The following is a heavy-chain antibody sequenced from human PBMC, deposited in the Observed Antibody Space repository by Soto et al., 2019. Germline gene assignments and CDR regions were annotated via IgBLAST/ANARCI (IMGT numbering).Heavy chain of an antibody. J-gene: IGHJ6*02. V-gene: IGHV3-30*18. CDR3: AKDRSYYDSSGYSYGMDV. CDR1: GFTFSSYG. CDR2: ISYDGSNK. Sequence: GGSLRFSCAASGFTFSSYGMHWVRQAPGKGLEWVAVISYDGSNKYYADSVKGRFTISRDNSKNTLYLQMNSLRAEDTAVYYCAKDRSYYDSSGYSYGMDVWGQGTTVTVSS. D-gene: IGHD3-22*01.